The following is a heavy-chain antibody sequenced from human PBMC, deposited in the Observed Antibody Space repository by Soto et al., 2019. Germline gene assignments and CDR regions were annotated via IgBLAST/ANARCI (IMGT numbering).Heavy chain of an antibody. Sequence: ASVKVSCQASGYTFTSYYMHWVRQAPGQGLEWMGIINPSGGSTSYAQKFQGRVTMTRDTSTSTVYMELSSLRSEDTAVYYCARASPNYYGSGSYYNVDTPHDAFDIWGQGTMVTVSS. J-gene: IGHJ3*02. V-gene: IGHV1-46*01. CDR2: INPSGGST. D-gene: IGHD3-10*01. CDR3: ARASPNYYGSGSYYNVDTPHDAFDI. CDR1: GYTFTSYY.